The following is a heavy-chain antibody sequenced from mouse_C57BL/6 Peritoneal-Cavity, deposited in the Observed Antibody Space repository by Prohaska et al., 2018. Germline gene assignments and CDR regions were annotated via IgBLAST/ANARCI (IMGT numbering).Heavy chain of an antibody. CDR3: ARGLWSSDYLDY. CDR1: DYG. CDR2: ISSGSSTI. D-gene: IGHD1-1*02. Sequence: DYGMHWVRQAPEKGLEWVAYISSGSSTIYYADTVKGRFTISRDNAKNTLFLQMTSLRSEDTAMYYCARGLWSSDYLDYWGQGTTLTVSS. J-gene: IGHJ2*01. V-gene: IGHV5-17*01.